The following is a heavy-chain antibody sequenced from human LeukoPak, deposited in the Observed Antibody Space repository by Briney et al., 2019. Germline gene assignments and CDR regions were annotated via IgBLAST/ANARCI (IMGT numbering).Heavy chain of an antibody. Sequence: SETLSLTCNVSGYSISSGYYWGWIRQPPGKGLEWIGKIYHSGITAYNPSLKSRVTISVKTSKNQFSLKLRSVTAADTAVYYCARVTGYTIEDYFDYWGQGTLVTVSS. CDR2: IYHSGIT. J-gene: IGHJ4*02. CDR1: GYSISSGYY. CDR3: ARVTGYTIEDYFDY. V-gene: IGHV4-38-2*02. D-gene: IGHD3-9*01.